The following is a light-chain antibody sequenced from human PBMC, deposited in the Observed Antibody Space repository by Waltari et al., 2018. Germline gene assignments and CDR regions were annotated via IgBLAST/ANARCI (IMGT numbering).Light chain of an antibody. J-gene: IGKJ2*01. V-gene: IGKV1-5*03. CDR2: KAS. Sequence: DIQMTQSPSTLSASVGDRVTIPCRASQSISNWLAWYQQTPGKATNPLIYKASILKSGVPSRFSGSGSGTQFTFTLNSLQPGDFATYYCQQYNTYSSFGQGTKLEIK. CDR3: QQYNTYSS. CDR1: QSISNW.